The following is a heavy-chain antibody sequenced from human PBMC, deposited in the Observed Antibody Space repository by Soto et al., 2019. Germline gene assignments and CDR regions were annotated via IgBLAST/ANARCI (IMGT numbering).Heavy chain of an antibody. D-gene: IGHD3-3*01. CDR2: IYYSGNT. J-gene: IGHJ3*02. CDR1: GGSITTGGRY. Sequence: QVRLQEWGPGLVKPSQTLSLKCSVSGGSITTGGRYWSWIRQLPGKGLEWIGDIYYSGNTYYNASLKGRVTITVEAAKNQFSLKLSSVNAADTAVYFCAPALGFSGGDGFDIWGQGRLVTVSS. CDR3: APALGFSGGDGFDI. V-gene: IGHV4-31*02.